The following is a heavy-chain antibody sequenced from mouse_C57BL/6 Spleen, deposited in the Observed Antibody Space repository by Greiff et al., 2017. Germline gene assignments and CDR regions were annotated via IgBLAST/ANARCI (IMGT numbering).Heavy chain of an antibody. CDR1: GYSITSGYY. CDR2: ISYDGSN. V-gene: IGHV3-6*01. CDR3: ARERYDYDAGYYFDY. J-gene: IGHJ2*01. Sequence: DVKLVESGPGLVKPSQSLSLTCSVTGYSITSGYYWNWIRQFPGNKLEWMGYISYDGSNNYNPSLKNRISITRDTSKNQFFLKLNSVTTEDTATYYCARERYDYDAGYYFDYWGQGTTLTVSS. D-gene: IGHD2-4*01.